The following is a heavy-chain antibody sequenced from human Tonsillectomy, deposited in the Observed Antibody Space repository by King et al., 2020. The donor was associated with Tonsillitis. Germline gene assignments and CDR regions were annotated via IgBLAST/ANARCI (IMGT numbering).Heavy chain of an antibody. CDR3: ARMVAVADAGHYYYYMDV. CDR2: IYPGDSDT. Sequence: QLVQSGAEVKKPGESLKISCKGSGYSFNSYWIGWVRQMPGKGLEWMGIIYPGDSDTRYSPSFQGQVTISADKSISTAYLQWSSLKASDTAMYYCARMVAVADAGHYYYYMDVWGKGTTVTVSS. CDR1: GYSFNSYW. V-gene: IGHV5-51*01. D-gene: IGHD6-19*01. J-gene: IGHJ6*03.